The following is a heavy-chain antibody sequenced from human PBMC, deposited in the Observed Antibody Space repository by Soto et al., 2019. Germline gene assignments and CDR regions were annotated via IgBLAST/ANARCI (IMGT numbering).Heavy chain of an antibody. D-gene: IGHD6-6*01. CDR1: GFTFSSYG. V-gene: IGHV3-30*03. Sequence: PGGSLRLSCAASGFTFSSYGMHWVRQAPGKGLEWVAVISYDGSNKYYADSVKGRFTISRDNSKNTLYLQMNSLRGEDTAVYYCARARGLVWGQGAVVTVSS. J-gene: IGHJ1*01. CDR3: ARARGLV. CDR2: ISYDGSNK.